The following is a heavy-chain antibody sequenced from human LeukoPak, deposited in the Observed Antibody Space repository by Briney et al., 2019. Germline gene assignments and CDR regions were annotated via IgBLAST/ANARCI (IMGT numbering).Heavy chain of an antibody. V-gene: IGHV3-21*01. CDR1: GFTFSSYS. CDR2: ISSSSSYI. D-gene: IGHD4-23*01. Sequence: KTGGSLRLSCAASGFTFSSYSMNWVRQAPGKGLEWVSSISSSSSYIYYADSVKGRFTISRDNAKNSLYLQMNSLRAEDTAVYYCARDIVLRVDYGGNSLIDYWGQGTLVTVSS. J-gene: IGHJ4*02. CDR3: ARDIVLRVDYGGNSLIDY.